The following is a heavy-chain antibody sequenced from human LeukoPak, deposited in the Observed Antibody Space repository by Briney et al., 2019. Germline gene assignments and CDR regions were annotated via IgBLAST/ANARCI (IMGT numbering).Heavy chain of an antibody. CDR2: VGTVGDT. D-gene: IGHD1-26*01. Sequence: GGSLRLSCEASGFTFSSYDMHWVRQVTGKGLEWVSAVGTVGDTHYPGSVKGRFTVSRENARNSLYLQMNSLRAGDTAVYYCAGVQTGSVGYYGMDVWGQGTTVTVSS. V-gene: IGHV3-13*01. J-gene: IGHJ6*02. CDR1: GFTFSSYD. CDR3: AGVQTGSVGYYGMDV.